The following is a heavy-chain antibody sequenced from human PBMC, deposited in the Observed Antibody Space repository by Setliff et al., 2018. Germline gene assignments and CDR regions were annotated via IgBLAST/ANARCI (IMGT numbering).Heavy chain of an antibody. D-gene: IGHD2-8*01. CDR1: GGSLNSGSYY. CDR2: LHTSGST. J-gene: IGHJ4*02. V-gene: IGHV4-61*02. CDR3: ARDPGFHSGTWCLGD. Sequence: SETLSLTCAVSGGSLNSGSYYWSWIRQSTERGLEWLGRLHTSGSTTYNPALNSRVTISVDTSTNQFSLRLTSLTAADTAVYFCARDPGFHSGTWCLGDWGQGTQVTVSS.